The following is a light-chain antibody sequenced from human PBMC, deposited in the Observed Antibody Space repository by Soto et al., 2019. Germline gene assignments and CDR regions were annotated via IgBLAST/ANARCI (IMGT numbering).Light chain of an antibody. V-gene: IGKV3-15*01. CDR1: QSVSVN. Sequence: EIVMTQSPATLSASPGERATLSCRASQSVSVNLAWYQQNPGQAPRLLIYGASTRATGIPARFSGSGSGTEFTLNISSLQSEDFAVYYCQHYNNWPPWTFGQGTKVEIK. J-gene: IGKJ1*01. CDR2: GAS. CDR3: QHYNNWPPWT.